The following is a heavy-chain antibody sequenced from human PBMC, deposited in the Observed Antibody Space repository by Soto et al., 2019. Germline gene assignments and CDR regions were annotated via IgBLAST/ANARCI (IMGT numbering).Heavy chain of an antibody. CDR3: ARELGYCSSTSCYSNWFDP. CDR1: GFTFSSYS. J-gene: IGHJ5*02. V-gene: IGHV3-48*01. D-gene: IGHD2-2*02. CDR2: ISSSSSTI. Sequence: EVQLVESGGGLVQPGGSLRLSCAASGFTFSSYSMNWVRQAPGKGLEWVSYISSSSSTIYYADSVKGRFTISRDNAKNSLYLQMNSLRAEDTAVYYCARELGYCSSTSCYSNWFDPWGQGTLVTVSS.